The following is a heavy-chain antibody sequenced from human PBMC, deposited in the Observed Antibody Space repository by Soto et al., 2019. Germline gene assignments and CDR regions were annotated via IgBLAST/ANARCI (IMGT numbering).Heavy chain of an antibody. J-gene: IGHJ4*02. D-gene: IGHD5-12*01. Sequence: HPGGSLRLSCAASGFTVSSNYMSWVRQAPGKGLEWVSVIYSGGSTYYADSVKGRFTISRDNSKNTLYLQMDSLRAEDTAVYYCARGFISGYLGPTFDYWGQGTLVTVSS. CDR2: IYSGGST. V-gene: IGHV3-53*01. CDR3: ARGFISGYLGPTFDY. CDR1: GFTVSSNY.